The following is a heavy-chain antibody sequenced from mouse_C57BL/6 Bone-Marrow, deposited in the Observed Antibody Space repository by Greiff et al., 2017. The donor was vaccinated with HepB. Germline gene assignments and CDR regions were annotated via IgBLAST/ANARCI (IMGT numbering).Heavy chain of an antibody. J-gene: IGHJ2*01. D-gene: IGHD1-1*01. CDR1: GYTFTSYW. Sequence: QVQLKQPGAELVKPGASVKLSCKASGYTFTSYWMHWVKQRPGQGLEWIGMIHPNSGSTNYNEKFKSKATLTVDKSSSTAYMQLSSLTSEDSAVYYWARLGTTVVGFDYWGQGTTLTVSS. CDR3: ARLGTTVVGFDY. V-gene: IGHV1-64*01. CDR2: IHPNSGST.